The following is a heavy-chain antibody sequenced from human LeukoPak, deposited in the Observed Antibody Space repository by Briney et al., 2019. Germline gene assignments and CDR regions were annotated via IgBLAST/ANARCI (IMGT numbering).Heavy chain of an antibody. D-gene: IGHD6-19*01. V-gene: IGHV4-39*01. Sequence: SETLSLTCTVSGGSISSSSYYWGWIRQPPGKGLEWIGSIYYSGSTYYNPSLKSRVTISVDTSKNQFSLKLSSETAADTAVYYCARSLYSSDFDYWGQGTLVTVSS. CDR3: ARSLYSSDFDY. CDR1: GGSISSSSYY. J-gene: IGHJ4*02. CDR2: IYYSGST.